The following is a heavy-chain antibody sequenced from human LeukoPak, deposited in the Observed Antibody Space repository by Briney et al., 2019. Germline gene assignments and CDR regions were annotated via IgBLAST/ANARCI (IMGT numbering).Heavy chain of an antibody. Sequence: SETLSLTCTVSGGFISSSSYYWGWIRQPPGKGLEWIGSIYYSGSTYYNPSLKSRVTISVDTSKNQFSLKLSSVTAADTAVYYCARQVGYYYYMDVWGKGTTVTISS. CDR2: IYYSGST. CDR3: ARQVGYYYYMDV. J-gene: IGHJ6*03. V-gene: IGHV4-39*01. CDR1: GGFISSSSYY.